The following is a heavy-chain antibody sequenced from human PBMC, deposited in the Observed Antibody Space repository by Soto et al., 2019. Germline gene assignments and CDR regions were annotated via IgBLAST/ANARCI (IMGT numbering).Heavy chain of an antibody. Sequence: PSETLSLTCTVSGGSISSSSYYWGWIRQPPGKGLEWIGSIYYSGSTYYNPSLKSRVTISVDTSKNQFSLKLSSVTAADTAVYYCARQGHSSSWKTGWFDPWGQGTLVTVSS. CDR2: IYYSGST. CDR3: ARQGHSSSWKTGWFDP. V-gene: IGHV4-39*01. CDR1: GGSISSSSYY. D-gene: IGHD6-13*01. J-gene: IGHJ5*02.